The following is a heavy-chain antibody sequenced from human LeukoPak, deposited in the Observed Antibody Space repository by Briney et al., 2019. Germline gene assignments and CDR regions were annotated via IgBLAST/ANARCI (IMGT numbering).Heavy chain of an antibody. CDR3: ARAYSERYGLGYYYMDV. CDR1: GFTFSSYW. CDR2: INTDGSST. Sequence: QPGGSLRLSCAASGFTFSSYWMHWVRQAPGKGLLWVSRINTDGSSTTYADSVKGRFTISRDNAKNTLYLQMNSLRAEDTAVYYCARAYSERYGLGYYYMDVWGKETTVTVSS. D-gene: IGHD1-26*01. J-gene: IGHJ6*03. V-gene: IGHV3-74*01.